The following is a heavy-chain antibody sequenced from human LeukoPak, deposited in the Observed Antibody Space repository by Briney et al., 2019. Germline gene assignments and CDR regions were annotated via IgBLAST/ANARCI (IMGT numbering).Heavy chain of an antibody. V-gene: IGHV4-34*01. CDR3: ARHGYDFWSGYSGDFDY. CDR2: INHSGST. Sequence: SETLSLTCAVYGGSFSGYYWSWIRQPPGKGLEWIGEINHSGSTNYNPSLKSRVTISVDTSKNQFSLKLSSVTAADTAVYYCARHGYDFWSGYSGDFDYWGQGTLVTVSS. J-gene: IGHJ4*02. CDR1: GGSFSGYY. D-gene: IGHD3-3*01.